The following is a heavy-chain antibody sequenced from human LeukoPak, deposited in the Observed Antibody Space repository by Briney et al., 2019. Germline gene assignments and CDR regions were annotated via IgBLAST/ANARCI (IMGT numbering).Heavy chain of an antibody. Sequence: GGSLRLSCAASGFTFNTYWMHWVRQGPGKGLVWVSRIDGDGSRASYATSVKGRFTNSRDNAKNTLYLQMNSPRPEDTAVYFCVREAGGRYAFDVWGQGTLVTVSS. CDR2: IDGDGSRA. CDR1: GFTFNTYW. D-gene: IGHD3-16*01. J-gene: IGHJ3*01. V-gene: IGHV3-74*01. CDR3: VREAGGRYAFDV.